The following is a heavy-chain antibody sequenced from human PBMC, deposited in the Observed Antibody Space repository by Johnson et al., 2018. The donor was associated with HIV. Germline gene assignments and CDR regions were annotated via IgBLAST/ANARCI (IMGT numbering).Heavy chain of an antibody. D-gene: IGHD3-22*01. CDR3: AKDMGYDSSGDGAFDI. CDR2: ISWNSGRI. CDR1: GFSFDDYA. V-gene: IGHV3-9*01. Sequence: VQLVESGGGLVHPGRSLRLSCAASGFSFDDYAMHWVRQAPGQGLEWVSGISWNSGRIGYADSVKGRFTISRDNAKNSLYLQMNSLRAEDTALYYCAKDMGYDSSGDGAFDIWGQGTMVTVSS. J-gene: IGHJ3*02.